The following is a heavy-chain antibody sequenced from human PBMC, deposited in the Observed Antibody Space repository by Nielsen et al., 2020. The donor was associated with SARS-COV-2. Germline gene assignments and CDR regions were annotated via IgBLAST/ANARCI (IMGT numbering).Heavy chain of an antibody. CDR1: GGSISSYY. V-gene: IGHV4-59*13. Sequence: SETLSLTCTVSGGSISSYYWSWIRQPPGKGLEWIGYIYYSGSTNYNPSLKSRVTISVDTSKNQFSLKLSSVTAADTAVYYCAREGAPDKYSSGWYRPFDYWGQGTLVTV. D-gene: IGHD6-19*01. CDR3: AREGAPDKYSSGWYRPFDY. J-gene: IGHJ4*02. CDR2: IYYSGST.